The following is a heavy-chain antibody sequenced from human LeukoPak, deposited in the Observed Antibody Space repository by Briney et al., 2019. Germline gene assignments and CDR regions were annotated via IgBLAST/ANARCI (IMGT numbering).Heavy chain of an antibody. Sequence: PSETLSLTCTVSGGSISSYYWSWIRQPPGKGLEWIGYIYTSGSTNYNPSLKSRVTISVDTSKNQFSLKLSSVTAADTAVYYCARLLLDYFDYWGQGTLVTVS. J-gene: IGHJ4*02. CDR3: ARLLLDYFDY. V-gene: IGHV4-4*09. CDR1: GGSISSYY. CDR2: IYTSGST.